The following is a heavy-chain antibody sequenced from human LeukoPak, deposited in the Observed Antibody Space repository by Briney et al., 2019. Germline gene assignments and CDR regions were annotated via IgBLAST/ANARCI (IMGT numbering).Heavy chain of an antibody. D-gene: IGHD3-9*01. CDR3: ARNYYDILTGVRN. CDR1: GFTVSSNY. CDR2: ISSGGST. Sequence: PGGSLRLSSAASGFTVSSNYMSWVRQAPGKGLEWVSVISSGGSTYYADSVKGRFTISRDNSKNTLYLQMNSLRAEDTAVYYCARNYYDILTGVRNWGQGTLVAVSS. V-gene: IGHV3-53*01. J-gene: IGHJ4*02.